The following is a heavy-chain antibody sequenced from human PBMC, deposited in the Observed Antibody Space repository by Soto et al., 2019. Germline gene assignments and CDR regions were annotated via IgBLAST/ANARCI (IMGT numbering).Heavy chain of an antibody. D-gene: IGHD6-13*01. Sequence: GGSLRLSCAASGFTFDDYAMHWVRQAPGKGLEWVSGISWNSGSIGYADSVKGRFTISRDNAKNSLYLQMNSLRAEDTALYYCAKDLYSSSPPPHAFDIWGQGTMVTVSS. CDR3: AKDLYSSSPPPHAFDI. CDR1: GFTFDDYA. CDR2: ISWNSGSI. J-gene: IGHJ3*02. V-gene: IGHV3-9*01.